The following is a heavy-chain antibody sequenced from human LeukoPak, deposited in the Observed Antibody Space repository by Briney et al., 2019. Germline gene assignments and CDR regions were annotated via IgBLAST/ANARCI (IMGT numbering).Heavy chain of an antibody. Sequence: ASVKVSCKASGYTFTSYYMHWVRQAPGQGLEWMGIINPSGGSTRYAQKFQGRVTMTRDMSTSTVYMELSSLRSEDTAVYYCARERITMVRGVIGPLDYWGQGTLVTVSS. CDR1: GYTFTSYY. V-gene: IGHV1-46*01. D-gene: IGHD3-10*01. CDR3: ARERITMVRGVIGPLDY. J-gene: IGHJ4*02. CDR2: INPSGGST.